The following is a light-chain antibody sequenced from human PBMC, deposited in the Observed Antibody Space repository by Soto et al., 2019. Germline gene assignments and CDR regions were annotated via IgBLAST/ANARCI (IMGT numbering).Light chain of an antibody. Sequence: EIVLTQSQATLSLSPGESATLSCRASQGVSSYLAWYQQKHGQAPRILIYDASNRDTGIPARFSGSGSETDFTLTISRLEPEDFAVYYCHQRSSWPQSFGQGTKVDIK. V-gene: IGKV3-11*01. CDR2: DAS. J-gene: IGKJ1*01. CDR1: QGVSSY. CDR3: HQRSSWPQS.